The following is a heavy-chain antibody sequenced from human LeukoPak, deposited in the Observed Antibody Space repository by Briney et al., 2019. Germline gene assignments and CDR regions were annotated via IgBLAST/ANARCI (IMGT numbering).Heavy chain of an antibody. D-gene: IGHD1-1*01. CDR2: LYTDGSDT. J-gene: IGHJ4*02. CDR3: ARDRYPAANEFDY. V-gene: IGHV3-74*01. CDR1: GVTFSNYW. Sequence: GGSLRLSCAASGVTFSNYWMHWVRQSPGKGLVWVAHLYTDGSDTSYADSGKGRFTISRDNAKNTLYLQMNNLRAEDTAMYYCARDRYPAANEFDYWGQGTLVTVSS.